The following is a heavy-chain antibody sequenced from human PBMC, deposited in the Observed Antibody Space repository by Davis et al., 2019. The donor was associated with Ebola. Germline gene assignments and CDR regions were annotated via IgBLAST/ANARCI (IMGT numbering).Heavy chain of an antibody. J-gene: IGHJ5*02. Sequence: SVKVSCKSSGGSFSSYAISWVRQAPGQGLEWMGGIIPMFATASYAQKFQGRVTITADKSTSTAYMEVSSLRSEDTAVYYCAADPVAGRFGNWGQGTLVSVAP. V-gene: IGHV1-69*06. CDR2: IIPMFATA. CDR1: GGSFSSYA. CDR3: AADPVAGRFGN. D-gene: IGHD6-19*01.